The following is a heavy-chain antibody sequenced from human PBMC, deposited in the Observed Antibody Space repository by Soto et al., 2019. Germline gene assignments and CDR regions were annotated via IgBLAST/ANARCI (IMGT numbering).Heavy chain of an antibody. D-gene: IGHD3-22*01. J-gene: IGHJ3*02. Sequence: PGGSLRLSCAASGFTFSSYGMHWVRQAPGKGLEWVAVIWYDGSNKYYADSVKGRFTISRDNSKNTLYLQMNSLRAEDTAVYYCAKDLITMIVVAPGGAFDIWGQGTMVTVSS. V-gene: IGHV3-33*06. CDR1: GFTFSSYG. CDR3: AKDLITMIVVAPGGAFDI. CDR2: IWYDGSNK.